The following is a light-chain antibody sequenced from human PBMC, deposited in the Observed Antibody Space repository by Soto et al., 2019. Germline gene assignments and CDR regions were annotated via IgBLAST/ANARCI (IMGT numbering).Light chain of an antibody. J-gene: IGLJ1*01. Sequence: QSVLTQPASVSGSPGQSITISCTGSGRDIGAYDYVSWYQQHPGKPPKLLIYGVKNRPSGVSFRLSASSSAFTPSRTFPWLQDDDEAHYCSSYTTSYFYGFGPGTKVTV. V-gene: IGLV2-14*01. CDR3: SSYTTSYFYG. CDR2: GVK. CDR1: GRDIGAYDY.